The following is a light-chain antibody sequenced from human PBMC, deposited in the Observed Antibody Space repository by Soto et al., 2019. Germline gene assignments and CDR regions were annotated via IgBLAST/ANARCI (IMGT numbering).Light chain of an antibody. V-gene: IGLV2-8*01. J-gene: IGLJ2*01. CDR1: SSDVGRYIY. CDR3: SSYAGRSNLL. CDR2: EVS. Sequence: QSALTQPPSASGSPGQSVTISCTGTSSDVGRYIYVSWYQQHPGKAPKLMIYEVSKRPSGVPDRVSGSKSGNTASLTGSGLQAEDEADYYCSSYAGRSNLLFGGGTKLTVL.